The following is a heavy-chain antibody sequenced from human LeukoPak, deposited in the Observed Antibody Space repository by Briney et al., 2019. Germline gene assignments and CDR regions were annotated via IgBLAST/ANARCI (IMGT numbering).Heavy chain of an antibody. D-gene: IGHD3-22*01. CDR1: GFTFRSYA. V-gene: IGHV3-23*01. J-gene: IGHJ4*02. Sequence: GGSLRLSCAASGFTFRSYAISWVRQAPGRGLEWVSTISGSGVSTSYVDSVKGRFTISRDNSKNTLYLQMNSLRAEDTAVYYCTRAGFYYDSSPYYRPIDYWGQGSLVTVSS. CDR2: ISGSGVST. CDR3: TRAGFYYDSSPYYRPIDY.